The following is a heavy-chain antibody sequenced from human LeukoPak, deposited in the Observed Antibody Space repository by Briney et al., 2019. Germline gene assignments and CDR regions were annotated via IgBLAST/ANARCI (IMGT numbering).Heavy chain of an antibody. CDR3: ARLENVDWFDP. CDR1: GGSIRSYY. V-gene: IGHV4-4*09. Sequence: SETLSLTCTVSGGSIRSYYWSWIRQPPGKGLEWIGHIYLRGTTDYNPSLKSRVTMSIDTSRNQFSLKLSSVTAADTAVYYCARLENVDWFDPWGQGTLVIVSS. CDR2: IYLRGTT. D-gene: IGHD1-1*01. J-gene: IGHJ5*02.